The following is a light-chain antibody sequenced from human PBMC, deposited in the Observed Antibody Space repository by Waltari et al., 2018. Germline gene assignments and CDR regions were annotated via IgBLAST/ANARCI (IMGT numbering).Light chain of an antibody. CDR1: QSVGTS. Sequence: EIVLTQSPGTLSLSPGERATLSCRASQSVGTSLAWYRQQKSGQAPRLLIYGVSSRATGISDGFSGSGFGTEFSLTISGLEPEDFAVYYCQHYVRLPVTFGQGTTVEIK. CDR3: QHYVRLPVT. V-gene: IGKV3-20*01. CDR2: GVS. J-gene: IGKJ1*01.